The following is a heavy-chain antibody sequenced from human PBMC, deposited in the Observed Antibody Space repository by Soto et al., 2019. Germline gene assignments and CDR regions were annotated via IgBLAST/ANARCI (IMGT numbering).Heavy chain of an antibody. CDR2: ISAYNGNT. CDR3: ARVRGGTIFGVVTLGDYYYYYMDV. Sequence: EASVKVSCKASGYTFTSYGISWVRQAPGQGLEWMGWISAYNGNTNYAQKLQGRVTMTTDTSTSTAYMELRSLRSDDTAVYYCARVRGGTIFGVVTLGDYYYYYMDVWGKGTTVTVSS. D-gene: IGHD3-3*01. J-gene: IGHJ6*03. CDR1: GYTFTSYG. V-gene: IGHV1-18*01.